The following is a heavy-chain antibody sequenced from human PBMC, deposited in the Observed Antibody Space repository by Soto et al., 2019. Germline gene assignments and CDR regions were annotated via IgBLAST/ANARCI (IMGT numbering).Heavy chain of an antibody. CDR1: GFTFSTHA. V-gene: IGHV3-48*02. D-gene: IGHD3-16*01. CDR3: ARDARNADYDY. J-gene: IGHJ4*02. Sequence: EVQLVESGGGLVQPGGSLRLSCAVSGFTFSTHAMNWVRQAPGKGLEWVAYIHGTRSIIYYADSVKGRFPISRDNAKNSLFLQMDSLRDEDTAVYYCARDARNADYDYSGQGTLVTVSS. CDR2: IHGTRSII.